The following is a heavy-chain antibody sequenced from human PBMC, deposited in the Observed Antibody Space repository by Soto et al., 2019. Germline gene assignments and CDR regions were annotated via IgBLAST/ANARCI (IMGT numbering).Heavy chain of an antibody. CDR1: GGSISSYY. Sequence: SETLSLTCTVSGGSISSYYWSWIRQPPGKGLEWIGYIYYSGSTNYNPSLKSRVTISVDTSKNQFSLKLSSVTAADTAVYYCARLQPGIAVAVNFDYWGQGTLVTVSS. V-gene: IGHV4-59*01. CDR2: IYYSGST. CDR3: ARLQPGIAVAVNFDY. D-gene: IGHD6-19*01. J-gene: IGHJ4*02.